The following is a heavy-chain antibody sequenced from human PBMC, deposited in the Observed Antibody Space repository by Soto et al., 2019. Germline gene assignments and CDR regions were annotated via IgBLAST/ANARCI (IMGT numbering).Heavy chain of an antibody. Sequence: GSLRLSCAASGFTFSSYSMNWVRQAPGKGLEWVSSISSSSSYIYYADSVKGRFTISRDNAKNSLYLQMNSLRAEDTAVYYCARSVTIFGVVILYYFGYWGQGTLVTVSS. CDR3: ARSVTIFGVVILYYFGY. D-gene: IGHD3-3*01. J-gene: IGHJ4*02. CDR1: GFTFSSYS. CDR2: ISSSSSYI. V-gene: IGHV3-21*01.